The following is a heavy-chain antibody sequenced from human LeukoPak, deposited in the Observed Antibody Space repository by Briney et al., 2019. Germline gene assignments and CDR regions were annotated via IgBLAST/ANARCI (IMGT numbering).Heavy chain of an antibody. D-gene: IGHD6-19*01. CDR3: TRGSSGRRDN. CDR2: MNPNSGNT. CDR1: GYTFSSCD. V-gene: IGHV1-8*01. Sequence: ASVKVSCKASGYTFSSCDINWVRQATGQGLEWMGWMNPNSGNTGYGQSFQGRITMTRDISIGTAYMELSNLTSQDTAIYYCTRGSSGRRDNWGQGTLVTVSA. J-gene: IGHJ4*02.